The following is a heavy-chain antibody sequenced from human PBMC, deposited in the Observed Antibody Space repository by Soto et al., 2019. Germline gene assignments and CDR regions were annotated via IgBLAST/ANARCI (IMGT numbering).Heavy chain of an antibody. V-gene: IGHV3-7*03. Sequence: GGSLRLSCAASGFTFTTYYMSWVRQAPGKGLEWVANINLDGGETSYVDSVKGRFTISRDNAKNSLYLQMNSLRAEDTAVYYCARERWLQPDYWGQGTLVTVSS. D-gene: IGHD5-18*01. CDR3: ARERWLQPDY. CDR2: INLDGGET. J-gene: IGHJ4*02. CDR1: GFTFTTYY.